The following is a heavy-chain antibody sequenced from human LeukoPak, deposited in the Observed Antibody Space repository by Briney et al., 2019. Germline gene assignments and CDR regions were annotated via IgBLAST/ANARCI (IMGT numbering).Heavy chain of an antibody. Sequence: SETLSLTCTVSGGSISSSSYYWGWIRQPPGKVLEWIGSIYYSGSTYYNPSLKSRVTISVDTSKNQFSLKLSSVTAADTAVYYCARPGRVVGIDYWGQGTLVTVSS. CDR3: ARPGRVVGIDY. J-gene: IGHJ4*02. CDR1: GGSISSSSYY. V-gene: IGHV4-39*01. CDR2: IYYSGST. D-gene: IGHD6-19*01.